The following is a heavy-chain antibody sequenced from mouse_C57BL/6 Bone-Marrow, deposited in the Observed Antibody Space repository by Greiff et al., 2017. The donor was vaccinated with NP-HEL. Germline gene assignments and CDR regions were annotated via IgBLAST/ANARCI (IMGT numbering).Heavy chain of an antibody. CDR1: GYTFTSYG. Sequence: VQLQQSGAELARPGASVKLSCKASGYTFTSYGISWVKQRTGQGLEWIGEIYPRSGNTYYNEKVKGKATLTADKSSSTAYMELRSLTSEDSAVYFCARLEDGYYVPAWFAYWGQGTLVTVSA. CDR3: ARLEDGYYVPAWFAY. D-gene: IGHD2-3*01. J-gene: IGHJ3*01. V-gene: IGHV1-81*01. CDR2: IYPRSGNT.